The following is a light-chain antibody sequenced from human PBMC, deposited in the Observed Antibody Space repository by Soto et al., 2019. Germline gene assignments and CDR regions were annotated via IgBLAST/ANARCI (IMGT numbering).Light chain of an antibody. Sequence: EIAVTQSPATLSLSSGERGTLPFRASRRVSRNLAWYQQRHGQDPRILIFDASTRATGVPARFSGGGSGTDFTLTISSLQSADFAVYYCQEYNNWPPLTFGQGTKVDIK. CDR3: QEYNNWPPLT. V-gene: IGKV3-15*01. CDR2: DAS. J-gene: IGKJ1*01. CDR1: RRVSRN.